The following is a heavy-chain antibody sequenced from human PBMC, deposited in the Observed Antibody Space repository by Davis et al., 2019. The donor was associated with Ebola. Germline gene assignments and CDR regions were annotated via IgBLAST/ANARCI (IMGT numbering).Heavy chain of an antibody. CDR2: IGTIGGDT. J-gene: IGHJ5*02. D-gene: IGHD2-15*01. V-gene: IGHV3-13*01. CDR1: GFTFSYYD. Sequence: PGGSLRLSCAASGFTFSYYDMQWVRQAAGKGLEWVSGIGTIGGDTHYADSVKGRFTISRDDAKNSLYLQMASLRAGDTAIYYCARANSGCTGGGCFSGHWFDPWGQGTLVTVSS. CDR3: ARANSGCTGGGCFSGHWFDP.